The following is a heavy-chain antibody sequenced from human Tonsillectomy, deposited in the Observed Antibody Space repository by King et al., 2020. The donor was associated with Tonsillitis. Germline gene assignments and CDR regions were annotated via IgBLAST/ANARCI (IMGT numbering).Heavy chain of an antibody. CDR3: ARERYSSSWQHRDFDY. CDR1: KFTFSSYW. D-gene: IGHD6-13*01. CDR2: IKQGGREK. J-gene: IGHJ4*02. Sequence: VQLVQSGGGLVQPGGSLRLSCAASKFTFSSYWMSWVRQTPGKGLEWVTNIKQGGREKYYVDSVEGRFTISRDNAKNFLYLQMNSLRAEDTAVYYCARERYSSSWQHRDFDYWGQGTLVTVSS. V-gene: IGHV3-7*03.